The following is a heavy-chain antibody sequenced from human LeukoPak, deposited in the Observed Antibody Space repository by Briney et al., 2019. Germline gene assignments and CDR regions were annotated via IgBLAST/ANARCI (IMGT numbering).Heavy chain of an antibody. CDR2: INHSGST. CDR3: AREGSYDSSGYLSFDY. V-gene: IGHV4-34*01. D-gene: IGHD3-22*01. Sequence: PSETLSLTCAVYGGSFSGYYWSWIRQPPGKGLEWIGEINHSGSTYYNPSLKSRVTISVDRSKNQFSLKLSSVTAADTAVYYCAREGSYDSSGYLSFDYWGQGTLVTVSS. CDR1: GGSFSGYY. J-gene: IGHJ4*02.